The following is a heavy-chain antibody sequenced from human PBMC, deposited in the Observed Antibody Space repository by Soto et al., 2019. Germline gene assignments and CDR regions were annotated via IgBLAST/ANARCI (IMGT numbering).Heavy chain of an antibody. Sequence: TWETLSLTCTVSGGSISSGGYYWSRIRQHPGKGLDWIGHIYNTRSTYYNPSLKSRVTISVDTSKNQFSLRLSSVTAADTAVYYCASSSLYGMDVWGQGTTVTVSS. V-gene: IGHV4-31*03. CDR2: IYNTRST. CDR1: GGSISSGGYY. J-gene: IGHJ6*02. CDR3: ASSSLYGMDV.